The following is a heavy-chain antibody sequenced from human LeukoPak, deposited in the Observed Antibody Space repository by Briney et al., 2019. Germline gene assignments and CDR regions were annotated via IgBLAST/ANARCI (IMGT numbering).Heavy chain of an antibody. CDR2: ISAYNGNT. V-gene: IGHV1-18*01. Sequence: ASVKVSCKASGYTFTNYGISWVRQAPGQGLEWMGWISAYNGNTNYAQKFQGRVTMTTDTSTSTAYMELRSLRSDDTAVYYCAREGTAMENYYMDVWGKGTTVTISS. CDR3: AREGTAMENYYMDV. J-gene: IGHJ6*03. D-gene: IGHD5-18*01. CDR1: GYTFTNYG.